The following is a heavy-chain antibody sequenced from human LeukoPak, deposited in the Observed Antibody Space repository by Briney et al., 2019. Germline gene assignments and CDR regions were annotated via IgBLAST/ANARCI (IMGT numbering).Heavy chain of an antibody. CDR3: AREDYGDAGWFDP. Sequence: PSETLSLTCTVSGGSISSGSYYWGWIRQPPGKGLEWIGSIYYSGSTYYNPSLKSRVTISIDTSKNQFSLKLSVTAADTAVYYCAREDYGDAGWFDPWGQGTLVTVSS. CDR1: GGSISSGSYY. CDR2: IYYSGST. D-gene: IGHD4-17*01. J-gene: IGHJ5*02. V-gene: IGHV4-39*07.